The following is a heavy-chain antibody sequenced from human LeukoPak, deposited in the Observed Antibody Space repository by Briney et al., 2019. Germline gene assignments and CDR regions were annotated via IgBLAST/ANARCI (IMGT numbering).Heavy chain of an antibody. CDR1: GGSISSGGYY. CDR3: ARAPSTLYYYYGMDV. Sequence: PSQTLSLTCTVSGGSISSGGYYWSWIRQHPGKGLEWIGYIYYSGSTYYNPSLKGRVTISVDTSKNQFSLKLSSVTAADTAVYYCARAPSTLYYYYGMDVWGQGTTVTVSS. J-gene: IGHJ6*02. CDR2: IYYSGST. V-gene: IGHV4-31*03.